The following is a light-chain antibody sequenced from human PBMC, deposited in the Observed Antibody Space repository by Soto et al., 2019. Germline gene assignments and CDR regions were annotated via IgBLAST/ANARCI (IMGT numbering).Light chain of an antibody. CDR2: EVS. J-gene: IGLJ2*01. V-gene: IGLV2-18*01. CDR3: SIYTSSSTPMV. Sequence: QSVLTQPVSVSGSPGQSVTISCTGTSSDVGSYNRVSWYQQPPGTAPKLMIYEVSNRPSGVPDRFSGSKSGNTASLTISGLQAEDEADYYCSIYTSSSTPMVFGGGTKLTVL. CDR1: SSDVGSYNR.